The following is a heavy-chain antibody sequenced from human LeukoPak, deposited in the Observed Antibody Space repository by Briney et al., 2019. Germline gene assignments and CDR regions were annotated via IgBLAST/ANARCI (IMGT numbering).Heavy chain of an antibody. Sequence: SVKVSCKASGGTFSSYAISWVRQAPGQGLEWMGRIIPILGIANYAQKFQGRVTITADESTSTAYMELSSLRSEDTAVYYCARSPTMTTVTGYFDYWGQGTLVTVSS. V-gene: IGHV1-69*04. CDR3: ARSPTMTTVTGYFDY. CDR2: IIPILGIA. CDR1: GGTFSSYA. D-gene: IGHD4-11*01. J-gene: IGHJ4*02.